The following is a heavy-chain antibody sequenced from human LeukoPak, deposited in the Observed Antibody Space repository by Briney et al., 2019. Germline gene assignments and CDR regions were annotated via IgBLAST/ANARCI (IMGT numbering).Heavy chain of an antibody. Sequence: ASVKVSCKASGYTFTSYYINWVRQATGQGLEWMGWLNPNSGNTGYAQKFQGRVTMTRNTSISTAYMELSSLRSEDTAVYYCARGQKDRAVRGVIIFGRYYYYYYYMDVWGKGTTVTVSS. V-gene: IGHV1-8*01. CDR3: ARGQKDRAVRGVIIFGRYYYYYYYMDV. CDR1: GYTFTSYY. CDR2: LNPNSGNT. D-gene: IGHD3-10*01. J-gene: IGHJ6*03.